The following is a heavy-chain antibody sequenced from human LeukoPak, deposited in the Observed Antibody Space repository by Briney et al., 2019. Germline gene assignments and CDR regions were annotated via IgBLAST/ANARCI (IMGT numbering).Heavy chain of an antibody. CDR2: ISGLGGSA. Sequence: GGSLRLSCAASGFIFNNYAMNWVRQAPGKGLEWASGISGLGGSAYYAASVKGRFTISRDNSGNRVFLQLNSLRVEDTAVYYCARRGGSSWSSFDYWGQGTLVTVSS. CDR3: ARRGGSSWSSFDY. J-gene: IGHJ4*02. CDR1: GFIFNNYA. D-gene: IGHD2-15*01. V-gene: IGHV3-23*01.